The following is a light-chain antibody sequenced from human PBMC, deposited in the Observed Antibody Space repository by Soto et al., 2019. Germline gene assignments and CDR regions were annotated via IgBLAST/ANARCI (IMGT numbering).Light chain of an antibody. CDR3: QQYGDSPPYT. CDR2: ATS. J-gene: IGKJ2*01. Sequence: EIVLTQSPGTLSLSPGERATLSCRASQSVSSSYLAWYQQKPGQAPRLLIYATSSRATGIPDRFSGSGSGTDFTLTISRLEPEDFAVYYCQQYGDSPPYTFGQETKLEIK. V-gene: IGKV3-20*01. CDR1: QSVSSSY.